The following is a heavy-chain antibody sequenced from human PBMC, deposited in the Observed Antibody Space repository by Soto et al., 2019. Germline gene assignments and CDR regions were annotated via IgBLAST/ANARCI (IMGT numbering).Heavy chain of an antibody. CDR3: AKRATGTYFEY. Sequence: EVQLLESGGGLVQPGGSLRLSCAASGFTFSNYAMNWVRQAPGKGLEWVSVIGGSGGSTYYADSVKGRFTISRDNSKNTLYLQMNSLRAEDTAVYYCAKRATGTYFEYWGQGTLVTVSS. CDR2: IGGSGGST. D-gene: IGHD1-1*01. V-gene: IGHV3-23*01. J-gene: IGHJ4*02. CDR1: GFTFSNYA.